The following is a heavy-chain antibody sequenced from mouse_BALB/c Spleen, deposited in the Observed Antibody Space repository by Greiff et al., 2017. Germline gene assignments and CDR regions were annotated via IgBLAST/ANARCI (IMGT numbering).Heavy chain of an antibody. CDR3: ARGRVLGYFDD. V-gene: IGHV5-9-4*01. D-gene: IGHD1-1*01. Sequence: EVQGVESGGGLVKPGGSLKLSCAASGFTFSSYAMSWVRQSPEKRLEWVAEISSGGSYTYYPDTVTGRFTISRDNAKNTLYLEMSSLRSEDTAMYYCARGRVLGYFDDWGEGTTVTVSS. J-gene: IGHJ1*01. CDR1: GFTFSSYA. CDR2: ISSGGSYT.